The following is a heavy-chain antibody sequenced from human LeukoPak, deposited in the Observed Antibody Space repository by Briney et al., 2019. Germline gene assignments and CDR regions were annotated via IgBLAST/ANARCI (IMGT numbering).Heavy chain of an antibody. CDR2: TYYKSKWYN. CDR3: ARGWLASGFDF. Sequence: SQTLSLTCAISGDSVSGNRPAWNWNRQSPSRGLEWLGRTYYKSKWYNDYALSVKSRITINPDTSKNQFSLQLNSVTPEDTAVYYCARGWLASGFDFWGQGTLVTVSS. J-gene: IGHJ4*02. CDR1: GDSVSGNRPA. D-gene: IGHD3-10*01. V-gene: IGHV6-1*01.